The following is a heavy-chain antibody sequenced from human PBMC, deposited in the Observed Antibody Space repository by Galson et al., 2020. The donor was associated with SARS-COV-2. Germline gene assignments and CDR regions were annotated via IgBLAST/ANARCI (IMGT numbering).Heavy chain of an antibody. D-gene: IGHD2-2*01. Sequence: PGESLKISCAASGFTFTNYAMSWVRQAPGKRLEWVSTITGSGTKTFYADSVKGRFAISRDNSRNTLYLETNSLRGEDTAVYYCAKDPLGMPPEYFFEYWGRGTRVTVSS. CDR3: AKDPLGMPPEYFFEY. J-gene: IGHJ4*02. CDR1: GFTFTNYA. V-gene: IGHV3-23*01. CDR2: ITGSGTKT.